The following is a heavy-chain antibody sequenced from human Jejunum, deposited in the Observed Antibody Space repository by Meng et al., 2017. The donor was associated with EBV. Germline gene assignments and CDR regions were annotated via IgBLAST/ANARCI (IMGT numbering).Heavy chain of an antibody. CDR3: AGASGNNYEGFDY. J-gene: IGHJ4*02. CDR2: LSHSGSA. V-gene: IGHV4-4*02. D-gene: IGHD1/OR15-1a*01. Sequence: QVQLQESGPGLVQPLGPLSLPCAAAGGSISSGYWWSWVRQPPGKGLEWIGELSHSGSAGYNPSLKSRVTITVDKSKNQFSLNLNSVTAPDTAVYYCAGASGNNYEGFDYWGQGTLVTVSS. CDR1: GGSISSGYW.